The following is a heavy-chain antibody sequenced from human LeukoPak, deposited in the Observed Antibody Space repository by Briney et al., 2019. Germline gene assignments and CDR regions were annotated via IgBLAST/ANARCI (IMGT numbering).Heavy chain of an antibody. Sequence: ASVKVSCKASGYTFTGYYMHWVRQAPGQGLEWMGWINPNSGGTNYAQKFQGRVTMTRDTSISTAYMELSRLRSDDMAVYYCARDLGIVVAATSDWGQGTLVTVSS. CDR3: ARDLGIVVAATSD. CDR1: GYTFTGYY. V-gene: IGHV1-2*02. J-gene: IGHJ4*02. D-gene: IGHD6-19*01. CDR2: INPNSGGT.